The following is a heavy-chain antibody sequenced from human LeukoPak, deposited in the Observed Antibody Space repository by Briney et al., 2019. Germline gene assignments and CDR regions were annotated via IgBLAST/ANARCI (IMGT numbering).Heavy chain of an antibody. CDR3: ATPGGWANRKDKPSDF. CDR2: TYYRSRWGN. CDR1: GDSVSNNIAT. V-gene: IGHV6-1*01. D-gene: IGHD2/OR15-2a*01. J-gene: IGHJ4*02. Sequence: SQTLSLTCAISGDSVSNNIATWNWVRQSPSRGLEWLGRTYYRSRWGNDYAISVKSRITINPDTSRNQFSLQLNSVTPEDTAVYFCATPGGWANRKDKPSDFWGQGTLVTVSS.